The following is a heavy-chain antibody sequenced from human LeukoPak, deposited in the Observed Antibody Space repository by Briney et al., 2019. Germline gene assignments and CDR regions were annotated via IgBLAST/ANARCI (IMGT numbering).Heavy chain of an antibody. Sequence: SETLSLTCTVSGGSISNYYWSWIRQPPGKGLEWIGYIYYSGSTNYNPSLKSRVTISVDTSKNQFSLKLSSVTAADTAVYYCARHGDYGDYFGYWGQGTLVTVSS. CDR2: IYYSGST. CDR3: ARHGDYGDYFGY. D-gene: IGHD4-17*01. J-gene: IGHJ4*02. V-gene: IGHV4-59*08. CDR1: GGSISNYY.